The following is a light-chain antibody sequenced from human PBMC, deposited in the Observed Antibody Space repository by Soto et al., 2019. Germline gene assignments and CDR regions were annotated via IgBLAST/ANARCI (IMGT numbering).Light chain of an antibody. CDR3: QSYDGSLSAL. CDR2: GND. Sequence: QSVLTQPPSVSGAPGQRVTISCNESNSDIGAGYDVHWYQQVQGTAPKLLIYGNDNRPSGVPDRFSASRSGTSASLVITGLQAEDEADYYCQSYDGSLSALFGGGTKLTVL. CDR1: NSDIGAGYD. J-gene: IGLJ2*01. V-gene: IGLV1-40*01.